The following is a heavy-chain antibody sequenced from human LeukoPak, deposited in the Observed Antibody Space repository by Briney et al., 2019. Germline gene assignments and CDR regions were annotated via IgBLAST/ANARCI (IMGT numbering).Heavy chain of an antibody. V-gene: IGHV4-59*12. J-gene: IGHJ4*02. CDR1: GGSISSYY. CDR2: IYYSGST. Sequence: PSETLSLTCTVSGGSISSYYWSWIRQPPGKGLEWIGYIYYSGSTNYNPSLKSRVTISVDTSKNQFSLMLRSVTAADTAVYYCARGPYGFDYWGQGTLVTVSS. D-gene: IGHD2-21*01. CDR3: ARGPYGFDY.